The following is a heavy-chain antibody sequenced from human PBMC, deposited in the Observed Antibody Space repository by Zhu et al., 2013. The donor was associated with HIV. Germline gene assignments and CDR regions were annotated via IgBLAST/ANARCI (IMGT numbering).Heavy chain of an antibody. V-gene: IGHV1-69*01. CDR1: GGTFSSYA. J-gene: IGHJ3*02. CDR3: AGVWEYYGSGSYAPIILAFDI. CDR2: IIPIFGTA. Sequence: QVQLVQSGAEVKKPGSSVKVSCKASGGTFSSYAISWVRQAPGQGLEWMGGIIPIFGTANYAQKFQGRVTITADESTSTAYMELSSLRSEDTAVYYCAGVWEYYGSGSYAPIILAFDIWGQGTMVTVSS. D-gene: IGHD3-10*01.